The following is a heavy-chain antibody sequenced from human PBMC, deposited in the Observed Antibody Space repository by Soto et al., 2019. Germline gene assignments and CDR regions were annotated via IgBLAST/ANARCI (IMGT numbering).Heavy chain of an antibody. Sequence: SCTTSGYTFTNYYMSWIRQAPGKGLEWISYISNSGSTTYYADSVKGRFTISRDNAENSLYLQMTSLRVDDTAVYFCTRRSGSSGWYGIGYWGQGTLGTVSS. CDR1: GYTFTNYY. CDR3: TRRSGSSGWYGIGY. V-gene: IGHV3-11*01. CDR2: ISNSGSTT. D-gene: IGHD6-19*01. J-gene: IGHJ4*02.